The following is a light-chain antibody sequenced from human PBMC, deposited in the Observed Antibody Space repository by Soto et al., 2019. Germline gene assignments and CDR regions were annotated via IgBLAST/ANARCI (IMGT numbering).Light chain of an antibody. J-gene: IGKJ1*01. CDR2: GAS. CDR1: QTIRSNY. CDR3: QQYGSSPWT. Sequence: ETVLTQSPGTLSLSPGERATLSCRASQTIRSNYLAWYRQTPGQAPRLLIYGASHRATGIADRFSGSGSGTDFTLIISRLEPEDFALDYCQQYGSSPWTFGQGTKVEIK. V-gene: IGKV3-20*01.